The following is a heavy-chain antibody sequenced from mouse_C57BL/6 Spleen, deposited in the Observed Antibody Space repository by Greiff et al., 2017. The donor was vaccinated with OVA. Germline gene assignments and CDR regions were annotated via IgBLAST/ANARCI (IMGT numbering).Heavy chain of an antibody. V-gene: IGHV1-15*01. CDR3: TRYGNSYFDY. J-gene: IGHJ2*01. Sequence: VKLVESGAELVRPGASVTLSCKASGYTFTDYEMHWVKQTPVHGLEWIGAIDPETGGTAYNQKFKGKAILTADKSSSTAYMELRSLTSEDSAVYYCTRYGNSYFDYWGQGTTLTVSA. CDR2: IDPETGGT. CDR1: GYTFTDYE. D-gene: IGHD2-1*01.